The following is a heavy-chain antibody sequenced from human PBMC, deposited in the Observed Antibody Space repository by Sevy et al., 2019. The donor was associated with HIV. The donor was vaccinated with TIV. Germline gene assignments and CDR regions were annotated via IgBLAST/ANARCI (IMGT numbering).Heavy chain of an antibody. Sequence: GGSLRLSCAASGLTFTDAWMAWVRQAPGKGLEWVGRIRSNPDGGTTEYAAPLKGTFTISRDDSKNTLYLQMNILKSADTAVYYCTTDREYSDFKGGFDYWGRGALVTVSS. D-gene: IGHD4-17*01. CDR1: GLTFTDAW. CDR2: IRSNPDGGTT. J-gene: IGHJ4*02. V-gene: IGHV3-15*01. CDR3: TTDREYSDFKGGFDY.